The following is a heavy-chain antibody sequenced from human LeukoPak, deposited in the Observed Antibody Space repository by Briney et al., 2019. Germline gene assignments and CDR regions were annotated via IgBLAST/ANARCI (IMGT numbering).Heavy chain of an antibody. V-gene: IGHV4-38-2*01. J-gene: IGHJ4*02. CDR1: GYSISSVYY. D-gene: IGHD4-11*01. CDR3: ARGISTTGHDY. CDR2: VFHTGSS. Sequence: SETLSLTCAVSGYSISSVYYWGWIRQPPGKGPEWIGSVFHTGSSYYIPSLKSRVTISVDTSKNQSSLEVSSVTAAETAIYYCARGISTTGHDYWGPGTLVTVSS.